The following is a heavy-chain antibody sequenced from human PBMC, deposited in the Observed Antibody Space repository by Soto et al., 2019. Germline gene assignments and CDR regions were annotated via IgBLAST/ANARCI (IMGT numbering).Heavy chain of an antibody. CDR3: ARGVVPAANEEDYFDY. J-gene: IGHJ4*02. Sequence: QVQLVQSGAEVKKPGSSVKVSCKASGDTFSSYAISWVRQAPGQGLEWMGGIIPIFGTANYAQTFQGRVTITADESTSTAYMDLSSLRSEDTAVYYCARGVVPAANEEDYFDYGGQGTLFPVSS. CDR1: GDTFSSYA. D-gene: IGHD2-2*01. CDR2: IIPIFGTA. V-gene: IGHV1-69*01.